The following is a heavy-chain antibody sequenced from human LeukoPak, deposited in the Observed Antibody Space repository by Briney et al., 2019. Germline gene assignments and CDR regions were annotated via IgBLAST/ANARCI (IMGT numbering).Heavy chain of an antibody. CDR1: GYTFTGYY. D-gene: IGHD5-18*01. CDR3: ARGPAFVTTYRGGNWFDP. J-gene: IGHJ5*02. CDR2: INPNSGGT. Sequence: ASVKVSCKASGYTFTGYYMHWVRQAPGQGLEWMGWINPNSGGTNYAQKFQGRVTMTRDTSISTVYMELSRLRSDDTAVYYCARGPAFVTTYRGGNWFDPWGQGTLVTVSS. V-gene: IGHV1-2*02.